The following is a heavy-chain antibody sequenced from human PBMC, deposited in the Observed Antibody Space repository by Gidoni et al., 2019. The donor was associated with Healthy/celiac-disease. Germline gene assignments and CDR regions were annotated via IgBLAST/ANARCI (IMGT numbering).Heavy chain of an antibody. D-gene: IGHD2-2*01. J-gene: IGHJ4*02. V-gene: IGHV3-23*01. CDR2: ISGSGGST. CDR1: GFTFSSYA. Sequence: EVQLLESGGGLVQPGGSLRLSCAAAGFTFSSYAMSWVRQAPGKWLWWVSAISGSGGSTYYADSVKGRFTISRDNSKNTLYLQMNILRAEDTAVYYCAKGGDIVVVPAAIGYWGQGTLVTVSS. CDR3: AKGGDIVVVPAAIGY.